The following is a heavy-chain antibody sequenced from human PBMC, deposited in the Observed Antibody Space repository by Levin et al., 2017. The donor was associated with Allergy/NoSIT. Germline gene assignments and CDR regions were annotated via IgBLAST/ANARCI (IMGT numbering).Heavy chain of an antibody. CDR3: ARLGSYSAGSY. J-gene: IGHJ4*02. CDR2: IYYSGST. V-gene: IGHV4-39*01. D-gene: IGHD1-26*01. CDR1: GGSISSSSYY. Sequence: SETLSLTCIVSGGSISSSSYYWGWIRQPPGKGLEWIGSIYYSGSTYYNPSLKSRVTISVDTSKNQFSLKLSSVTAADTAVYYCARLGSYSAGSYWGQGTLVTASS.